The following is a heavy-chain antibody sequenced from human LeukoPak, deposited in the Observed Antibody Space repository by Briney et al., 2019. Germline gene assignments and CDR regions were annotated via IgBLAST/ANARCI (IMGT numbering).Heavy chain of an antibody. D-gene: IGHD1-26*01. CDR2: ISSSGTTI. CDR1: GFTFGDYY. Sequence: PGGSLRLSCAASGFTFGDYYMSWIRQAPGKGLEWVSYISSSGTTIHYADSVKGRFTISRDNAKNSLYLQMNALRAEDTAVYYCARVRGSYCSDYWGQGTLVTVPS. CDR3: ARVRGSYCSDY. V-gene: IGHV3-11*04. J-gene: IGHJ4*02.